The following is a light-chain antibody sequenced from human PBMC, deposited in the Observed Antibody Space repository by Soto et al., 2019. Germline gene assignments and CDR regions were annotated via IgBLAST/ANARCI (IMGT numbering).Light chain of an antibody. Sequence: DIQMTQSPSSLSASVGERVTITCRASQSISSYLNWYQQKPGKAPKLLIYAASSLQSGVPSRFSGSGSGIDFTLTISSLQPEDFATYYCQQSYSTPPWTFGQGTKVEIK. CDR2: AAS. V-gene: IGKV1-39*01. CDR1: QSISSY. J-gene: IGKJ1*01. CDR3: QQSYSTPPWT.